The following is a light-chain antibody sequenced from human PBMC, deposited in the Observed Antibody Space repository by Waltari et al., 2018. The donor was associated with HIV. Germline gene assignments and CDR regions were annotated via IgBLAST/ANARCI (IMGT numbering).Light chain of an antibody. CDR1: SSHIGSHP. V-gene: IGLV1-44*01. Sequence: QSVLTQSPSASGTPGQRDTISCSGSSSHIGSHPFTWYHQHPGTAPKLLIYRNNQRPSGVPDRFSGSKSGTSASLAISGLQSEEEADYYCAAWDDSLNGFGFGGGTKLTVL. CDR2: RNN. CDR3: AAWDDSLNGFG. J-gene: IGLJ2*01.